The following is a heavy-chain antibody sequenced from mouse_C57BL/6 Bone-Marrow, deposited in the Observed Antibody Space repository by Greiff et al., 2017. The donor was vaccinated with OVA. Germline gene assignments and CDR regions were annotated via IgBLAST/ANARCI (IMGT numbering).Heavy chain of an antibody. D-gene: IGHD2-4*01. CDR2: ISSGSSTI. J-gene: IGHJ4*01. CDR3: ARGRLRYAMDY. Sequence: DVMLVESGGGLVKPGGSLKLSCAASGFTFSDYGMHWVRQAPEKGLEWVAYISSGSSTIYYADTVKGRFTISRDNAKNTLFLQMTSLRSEDTAMYYCARGRLRYAMDYWGQGTSVTVSS. CDR1: GFTFSDYG. V-gene: IGHV5-17*01.